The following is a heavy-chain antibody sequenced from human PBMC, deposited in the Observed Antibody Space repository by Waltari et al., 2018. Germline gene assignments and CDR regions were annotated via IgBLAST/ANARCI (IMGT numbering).Heavy chain of an antibody. D-gene: IGHD3-10*01. Sequence: QVQLQQWGAGLLKPSETLSLTCAVYGGSFSGYYWSWIRQPPGKGLEWIGEINHSGSTNYNPYLKSRVTISVDTSKNQFSLKLSSVTAADTAVYYCARTVRGVSIYYYYYMDVWGKGTTVTVSS. J-gene: IGHJ6*03. CDR1: GGSFSGYY. CDR2: INHSGST. V-gene: IGHV4-34*01. CDR3: ARTVRGVSIYYYYYMDV.